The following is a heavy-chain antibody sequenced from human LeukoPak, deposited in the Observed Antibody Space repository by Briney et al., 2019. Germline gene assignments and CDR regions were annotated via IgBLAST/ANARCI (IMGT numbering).Heavy chain of an antibody. D-gene: IGHD1-1*01. J-gene: IGHJ4*02. CDR1: GYTFTSYY. Sequence: ASVKASCKASGYTFTSYYMHGVRQAPGQGLEWMGIINPIGGSTTYAQKFQGRVTMTRDTSTSTAYMELSSLRAEDTAVYYCARAPWAKLEPSFDYWGQGTLVTVSS. V-gene: IGHV1-46*01. CDR2: INPIGGST. CDR3: ARAPWAKLEPSFDY.